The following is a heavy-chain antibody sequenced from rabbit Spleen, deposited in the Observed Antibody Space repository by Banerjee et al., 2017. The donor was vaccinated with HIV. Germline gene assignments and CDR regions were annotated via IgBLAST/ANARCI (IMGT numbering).Heavy chain of an antibody. J-gene: IGHJ4*01. CDR3: ARDLAGAIGWNFYL. CDR2: IYSGIGGNI. Sequence: QSLEESGGDQVKPGASLTLTCTASGFSFSSSYYMCWVRQAPGKGLEWIACIYSGIGGNIYYASWAKGRFTVSETSSTTVTLQMTSLTAADTATYFCARDLAGAIGWNFYLWGPGTLVTVS. D-gene: IGHD4-1*01. CDR1: GFSFSSSYY. V-gene: IGHV1S40*01.